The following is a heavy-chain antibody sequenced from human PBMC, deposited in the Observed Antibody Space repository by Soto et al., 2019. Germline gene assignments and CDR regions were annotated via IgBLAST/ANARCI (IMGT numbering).Heavy chain of an antibody. CDR2: IYPIDSDT. Sequence: LGESLKISCKVSGDSFNSNWIAWVRQRPGRGLEWMGIIYPIDSDTRYSPSFQGQVTISVDRSVNSAFLQWRSLKASDTATHYCARRSAVTTFYFYGMDVWGQGTTVTV. J-gene: IGHJ6*02. CDR1: GDSFNSNW. CDR3: ARRSAVTTFYFYGMDV. D-gene: IGHD4-17*01. V-gene: IGHV5-51*01.